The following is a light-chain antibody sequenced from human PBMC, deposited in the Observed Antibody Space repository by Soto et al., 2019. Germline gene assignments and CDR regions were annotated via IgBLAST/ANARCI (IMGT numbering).Light chain of an antibody. CDR2: GAS. J-gene: IGKJ1*01. Sequence: ESVLTQSPGTLSLSPGERATLSCRASQSVSSTYLAWYQQKPGQAPRLLVYGASTRAPGIPDRFSGSGSGTDFTLTISRLEPEDSAVYYCQQYGSSPTWTFGQGTKVEIK. CDR3: QQYGSSPTWT. V-gene: IGKV3-20*01. CDR1: QSVSSTY.